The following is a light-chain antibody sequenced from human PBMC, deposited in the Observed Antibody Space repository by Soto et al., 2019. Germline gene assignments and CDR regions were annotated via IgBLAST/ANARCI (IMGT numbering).Light chain of an antibody. V-gene: IGKV1-5*03. J-gene: IGKJ2*01. CDR2: KAS. Sequence: DIQMTQSPSTLSASVGDSVTITCRASQSIKRWLAWYQQKPGKAPKLLIYKASTLESGVPSRFSGGGIGTEFSLSISSLQPDDFANYYCKQYSTYPYIVGKGNKVEIK. CDR1: QSIKRW. CDR3: KQYSTYPYI.